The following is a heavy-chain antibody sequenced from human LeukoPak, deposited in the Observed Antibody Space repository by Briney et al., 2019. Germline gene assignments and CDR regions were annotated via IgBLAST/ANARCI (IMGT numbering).Heavy chain of an antibody. CDR2: IYRSSNGETT. D-gene: IGHD6-19*01. Sequence: GGSLRLSCAASGTTFSNAWMTWVRQAPGKGLEWVGRIYRSSNGETTDYGAPVKGRFTMSRDDSKNTLYLQMNSLKTEDTAVYYCTPYSGGSCPFWGQGTLVTVSS. V-gene: IGHV3-15*01. CDR3: TPYSGGSCPF. J-gene: IGHJ4*02. CDR1: GTTFSNAW.